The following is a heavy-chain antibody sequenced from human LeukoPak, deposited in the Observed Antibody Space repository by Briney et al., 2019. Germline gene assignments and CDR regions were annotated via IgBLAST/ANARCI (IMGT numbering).Heavy chain of an antibody. CDR2: IYYSGST. CDR3: ARVVGYSSGWYATRDYYFDY. V-gene: IGHV4-59*01. D-gene: IGHD6-19*01. J-gene: IGHJ4*02. Sequence: SETLSLTCTVSGGSISSYYWSWIWQPPGKGLEWIGYIYYSGSTNYNPSLKSRVTISVDTSKNQFSLKLSSVTAADTAVYYCARVVGYSSGWYATRDYYFDYWGQGTLVTVSS. CDR1: GGSISSYY.